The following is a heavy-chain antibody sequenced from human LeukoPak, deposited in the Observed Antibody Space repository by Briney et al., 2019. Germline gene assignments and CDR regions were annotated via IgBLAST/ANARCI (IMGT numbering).Heavy chain of an antibody. Sequence: PGGSLRLSCAASAFTFSSYAMTWVRQAPGKGLEWVSGISGSGGSTYYADSVKGRFTISRDNSKNTLYLQMSSLRAEDTAVYYCAKDQSSGNYGTRSFDYWGQGTLVTVSS. CDR3: AKDQSSGNYGTRSFDY. CDR2: ISGSGGST. CDR1: AFTFSSYA. V-gene: IGHV3-23*01. J-gene: IGHJ4*02. D-gene: IGHD3-10*01.